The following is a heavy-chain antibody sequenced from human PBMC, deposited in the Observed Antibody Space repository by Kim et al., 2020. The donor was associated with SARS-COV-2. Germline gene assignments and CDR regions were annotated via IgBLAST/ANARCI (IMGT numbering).Heavy chain of an antibody. V-gene: IGHV4-4*07. Sequence: IPSRTSRVTMSVDTSKHQFALKLGSVTAADTAVYYCAREQQLDLYWYFDLWGRGTLVTVSS. J-gene: IGHJ2*01. D-gene: IGHD6-13*01. CDR3: AREQQLDLYWYFDL.